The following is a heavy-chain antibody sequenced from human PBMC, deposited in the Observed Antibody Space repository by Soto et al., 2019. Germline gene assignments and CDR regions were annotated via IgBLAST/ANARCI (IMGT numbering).Heavy chain of an antibody. CDR1: GYSIRNGYY. D-gene: IGHD3-22*01. CDR2: MYHSGIA. CDR3: ARDYEYYYDNSADYSRPFDF. V-gene: IGHV4-38-2*02. Sequence: TSETLSLTCAVSGYSIRNGYYWGWIRQPPGKGLEWIGSMYHSGIAYYNPSLQSRVAISIDTSKNQFSLKLISVTAADTAVYYCARDYEYYYDNSADYSRPFDFWGQGILVTVSS. J-gene: IGHJ4*02.